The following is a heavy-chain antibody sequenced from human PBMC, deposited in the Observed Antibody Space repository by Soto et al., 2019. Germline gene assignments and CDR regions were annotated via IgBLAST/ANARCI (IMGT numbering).Heavy chain of an antibody. CDR1: GGTFSSYA. CDR3: ARELRLGSSTFFPYYYYGMDV. V-gene: IGHV1-69*13. Sequence: ASVKVSCKASGGTFSSYAISWVRQAPGQGLERMGGIIPIFGTANYAQKFQGRVTITADESTSTAYMELSSLRSEDTAVYYCARELRLGSSTFFPYYYYGMDVWGQGTTVTVSS. J-gene: IGHJ6*02. CDR2: IIPIFGTA. D-gene: IGHD6-13*01.